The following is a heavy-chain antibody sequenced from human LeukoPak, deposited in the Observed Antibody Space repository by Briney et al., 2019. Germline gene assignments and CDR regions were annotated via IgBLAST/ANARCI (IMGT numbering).Heavy chain of an antibody. CDR3: AKGITMVRGVISPSFDY. Sequence: GGSLRLSYAASGFTFSSYAMSWVRQAPGKGLEWVSAISGSGGSTYYADSVKGRFTISRDNSKNTLYLQMNSLRAEDMAVYYCAKGITMVRGVISPSFDYWGQGTLVTVSS. CDR2: ISGSGGST. J-gene: IGHJ4*02. D-gene: IGHD3-10*01. CDR1: GFTFSSYA. V-gene: IGHV3-23*01.